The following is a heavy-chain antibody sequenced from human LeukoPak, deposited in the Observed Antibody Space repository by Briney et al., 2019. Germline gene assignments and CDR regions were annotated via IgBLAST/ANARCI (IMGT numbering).Heavy chain of an antibody. CDR1: GGSISSSSYY. CDR3: ASYGDSSSSRSYFDY. CDR2: IYYSGST. J-gene: IGHJ4*02. D-gene: IGHD6-6*01. V-gene: IGHV4-39*01. Sequence: SETLSLTCTVSGGSISSSSYYWGWIRQPPGKGLEWIGSIYYSGSTYYNPSLKSRVTISVDTSKNQFSLKLSSVTAADTAVYYCASYGDSSSSRSYFDYWGQGTLVTVSS.